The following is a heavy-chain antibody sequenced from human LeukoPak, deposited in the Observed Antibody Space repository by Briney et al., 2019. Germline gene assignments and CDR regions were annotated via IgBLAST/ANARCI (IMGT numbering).Heavy chain of an antibody. CDR1: GYTFTRYS. D-gene: IGHD3-22*01. CDR3: ARVYYDSSGYLDAFDI. CDR2: INPSGGST. V-gene: IGHV1-46*01. Sequence: ASVKVSCKASGYTFTRYSIHWVRQAPGQGLEWMGIINPSGGSTNYAQKLQGRVTMTTDTSTSTAYMELRSLRSDDTAVYYCARVYYDSSGYLDAFDIWGQGTMVTVSS. J-gene: IGHJ3*02.